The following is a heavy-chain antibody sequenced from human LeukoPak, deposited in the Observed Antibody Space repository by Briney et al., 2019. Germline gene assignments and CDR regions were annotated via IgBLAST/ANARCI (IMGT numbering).Heavy chain of an antibody. J-gene: IGHJ4*02. Sequence: GGSLRLSCAGSGFTFSDFWMTWVRQTPGKGLEWVANIKEDGTEKNLVDSVKGRFTISRDNTKNLLFLEMNNLRGDDTAVYYCVRESRPGGAMGLYHNLDYWGQGTLVAVSS. CDR1: GFTFSDFW. D-gene: IGHD1-1*01. CDR3: VRESRPGGAMGLYHNLDY. V-gene: IGHV3-7*01. CDR2: IKEDGTEK.